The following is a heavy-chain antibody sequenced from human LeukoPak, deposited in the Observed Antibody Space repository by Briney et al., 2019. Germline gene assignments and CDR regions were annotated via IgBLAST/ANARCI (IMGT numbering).Heavy chain of an antibody. CDR1: GFTFSRYA. CDR2: ISGNGGST. CDR3: AKGGAYYYDSSGEFDN. J-gene: IGHJ4*02. V-gene: IGHV3-23*01. D-gene: IGHD3-22*01. Sequence: PGGSLRLSCAASGFTFSRYATNWVRQAPGKGLECVSAISGNGGSTYYVDSVKGRFTISRDNSKNTLYLQMNSLRVGDTAMYYCAKGGAYYYDSSGEFDNWGQGTLVTVSS.